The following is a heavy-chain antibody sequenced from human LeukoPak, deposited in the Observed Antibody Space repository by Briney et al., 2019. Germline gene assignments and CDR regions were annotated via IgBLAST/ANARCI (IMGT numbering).Heavy chain of an antibody. CDR3: ARDVWGDRDSHFDS. CDR1: GFTFSRYW. J-gene: IGHJ4*02. Sequence: GGSLRLSCAASGFTFSRYWMHWVRQAPGKGLEWVSRINTDGRSASYGVSVKGRFTISRDNAKNTLELQMNGLRAEDTAVYFCARDVWGDRDSHFDSWGQGTLVTVSS. V-gene: IGHV3-74*01. CDR2: INTDGRSA. D-gene: IGHD3-16*01.